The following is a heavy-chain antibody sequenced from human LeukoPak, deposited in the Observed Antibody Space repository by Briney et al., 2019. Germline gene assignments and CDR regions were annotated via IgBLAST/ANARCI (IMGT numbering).Heavy chain of an antibody. Sequence: SGGSXSNIFHYWGWIRQPPGQGLEWIGSIYYGGSTYHNPSLKSRVTISIDTSKNHFSLKLSSVTAADTAVYYCARGVVAAAYYYYYYMDVWGKGTTVTISS. D-gene: IGHD2-15*01. CDR2: IYYGGST. V-gene: IGHV4-39*01. J-gene: IGHJ6*03. CDR1: GGSXSNIFHY. CDR3: ARGVVAAAYYYYYYMDV.